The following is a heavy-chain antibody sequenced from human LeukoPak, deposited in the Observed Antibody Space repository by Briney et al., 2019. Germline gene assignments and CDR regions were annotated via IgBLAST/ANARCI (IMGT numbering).Heavy chain of an antibody. Sequence: GGSLRLSCAASGFRFSSCAVTWVRQAPGKGLEWVSTISGSGGSTYYADSVKGRFTISRDNSKNTLYLQMDSLRAEDTAVYYCARAGYCSGGSCYGSDYWGQGTLVSVSS. D-gene: IGHD2-15*01. CDR2: ISGSGGST. J-gene: IGHJ4*02. CDR1: GFRFSSCA. V-gene: IGHV3-23*01. CDR3: ARAGYCSGGSCYGSDY.